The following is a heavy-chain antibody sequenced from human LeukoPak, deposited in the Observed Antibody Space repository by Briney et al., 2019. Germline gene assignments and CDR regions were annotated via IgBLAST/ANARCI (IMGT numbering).Heavy chain of an antibody. V-gene: IGHV3-48*03. CDR1: GFTFSIYE. Sequence: GGSLRLSCAASGFTFSIYEMNWVRQAPGKGLEWVSYISSSGSTIYYADSVKGRFTISRDNAKNSLYLQMNSLRAEDTAVYYCAQIYTYGSSQFDYWGQGTLVTVSS. J-gene: IGHJ4*02. CDR3: AQIYTYGSSQFDY. CDR2: ISSSGSTI. D-gene: IGHD5-18*01.